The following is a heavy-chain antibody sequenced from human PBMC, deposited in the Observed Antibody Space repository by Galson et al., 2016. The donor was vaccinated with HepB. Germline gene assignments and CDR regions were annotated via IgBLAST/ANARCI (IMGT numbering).Heavy chain of an antibody. CDR2: IFPADSDT. V-gene: IGHV5-51*01. CDR1: GYTFTSYW. Sequence: QSGAEVKKPEESLKISCKGSGYTFTSYWIAWVRQMPGKGLEWMGIIFPADSDTRYSPSFQGRVTISADKSISTAYLQWSSLKASDTAMYYCARRSESGFYALGTYRDGVDVWGQGTSITVSS. J-gene: IGHJ6*02. CDR3: ARRSESGFYALGTYRDGVDV. D-gene: IGHD3-16*02.